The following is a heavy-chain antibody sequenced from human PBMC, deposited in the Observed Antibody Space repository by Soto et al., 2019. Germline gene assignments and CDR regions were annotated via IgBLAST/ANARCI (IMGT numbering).Heavy chain of an antibody. CDR1: GYRFTMYA. CDR3: ARVSGPGIAVALSY. D-gene: IGHD6-19*01. V-gene: IGHV1-3*01. J-gene: IGHJ4*02. CDR2: INAGNGNT. Sequence: ASVKVSCKASGYRFTMYAMHWVRQAPGQRLEWMGWINAGNGNTKYSQKFQGRVTITRDTSASTAYMELSSLRSEDTAVYYCARVSGPGIAVALSYWGQGTLVTVSS.